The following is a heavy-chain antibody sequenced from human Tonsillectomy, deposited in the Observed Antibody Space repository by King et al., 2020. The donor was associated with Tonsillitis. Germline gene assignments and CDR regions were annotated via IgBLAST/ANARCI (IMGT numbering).Heavy chain of an antibody. V-gene: IGHV3-23*04. CDR3: AKDRYNYGPNAFDF. Sequence: VQLVESGGGLVQPGGSLRLSCAASGLTFRNYAMSWVCQAPGEGLEWVSAISGTVRGTYYADSVKGRFTISRDNSKNTLFLQMNSLRAEDTAVYYCAKDRYNYGPNAFDFWGPGTMVTVSS. D-gene: IGHD5-18*01. CDR2: ISGTVRGT. CDR1: GLTFRNYA. J-gene: IGHJ3*01.